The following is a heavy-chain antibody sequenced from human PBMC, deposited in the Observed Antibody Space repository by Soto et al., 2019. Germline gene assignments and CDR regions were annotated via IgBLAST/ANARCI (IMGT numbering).Heavy chain of an antibody. CDR1: RYVITNGNH. J-gene: IGHJ6*02. Sequence: TLSLTCAVSRYVITNGNHWLSLRQPPGKELEWIGTISHSGETYYNPSLKSRVAISIDTAKNHLSLILNSVTAADTATYYCTRIYCTTTSCFINGMDVWGQGTTVT. D-gene: IGHD2-2*01. CDR3: TRIYCTTTSCFINGMDV. CDR2: ISHSGET. V-gene: IGHV4-38-2*01.